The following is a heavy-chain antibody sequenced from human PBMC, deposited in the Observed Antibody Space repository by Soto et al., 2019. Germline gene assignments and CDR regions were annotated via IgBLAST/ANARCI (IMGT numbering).Heavy chain of an antibody. J-gene: IGHJ6*02. CDR2: TSYRSRWYS. Sequence: PSQTLSLTCVGSGDTVSSNSVAWNWVRQSPSRGLEWLGRTSYRSRWYSDYAVSVRSRIDINADTSKNQVSLQLNSVTPEDAAVYYCARSEEDSDYYYYGMDVWGQGTTVTLSS. D-gene: IGHD2-15*01. CDR3: ARSEEDSDYYYYGMDV. V-gene: IGHV6-1*01. CDR1: GDTVSSNSVA.